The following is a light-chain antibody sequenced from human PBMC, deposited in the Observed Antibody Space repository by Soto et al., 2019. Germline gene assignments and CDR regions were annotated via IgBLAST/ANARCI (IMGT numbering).Light chain of an antibody. CDR1: QSVHTF. Sequence: EIVLTQSPDTLSLSPGEGASLSCRASQSVHTFLAWYQQKPVQAPRLLXYGASTRATGVPARFSGSGSGTDFTLTISSLEPEDFAVYYCQQRSNWPPITFGQGTRLEIK. CDR3: QQRSNWPPIT. CDR2: GAS. V-gene: IGKV3-11*01. J-gene: IGKJ5*01.